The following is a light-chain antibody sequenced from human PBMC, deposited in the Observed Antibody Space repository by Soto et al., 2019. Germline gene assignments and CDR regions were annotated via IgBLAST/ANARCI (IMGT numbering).Light chain of an antibody. CDR3: QHYRTSAL. CDR1: QSVSSSY. CDR2: DAS. Sequence: EIVLTQSPGTLSLSPGERATLSCRASQSVSSSYLAWYQQKPGQAPRLLIYDASRATGIPDRFSGSGAGTDFTLTITRLEPEDFTVYYCQHYRTSALFGPGTKLHI. V-gene: IGKV3-20*01. J-gene: IGKJ3*01.